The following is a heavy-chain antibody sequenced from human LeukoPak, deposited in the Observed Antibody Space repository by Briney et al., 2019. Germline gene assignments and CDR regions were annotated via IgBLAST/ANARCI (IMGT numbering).Heavy chain of an antibody. Sequence: GASVKVSCKASGYTFTGYYMHWVRQAPGQGLEWMGWINPNSGGTNYAQKFQGRVTMTRDTSISTAYMELSRLRSDDTAVYYCARSWVIAARVFGYDYWGQGTLVTVSS. D-gene: IGHD6-6*01. CDR2: INPNSGGT. J-gene: IGHJ4*02. CDR3: ARSWVIAARVFGYDY. CDR1: GYTFTGYY. V-gene: IGHV1-2*02.